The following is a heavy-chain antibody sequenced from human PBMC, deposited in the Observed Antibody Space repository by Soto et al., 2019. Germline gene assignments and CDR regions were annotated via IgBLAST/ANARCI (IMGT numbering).Heavy chain of an antibody. V-gene: IGHV4-59*01. CDR3: ARASLVLSRSYFES. CDR1: GGSISNFY. Sequence: PSETLSLTCTVSGGSISNFYWSWIRQPPGKGLEWIGYISYSGNTNYNPSLKSRVSISVDTSKNQLSLNLTSVTATDTAVYYCARASLVLSRSYFESWGPGTPVTVSS. CDR2: ISYSGNT. J-gene: IGHJ4*02. D-gene: IGHD2-8*02.